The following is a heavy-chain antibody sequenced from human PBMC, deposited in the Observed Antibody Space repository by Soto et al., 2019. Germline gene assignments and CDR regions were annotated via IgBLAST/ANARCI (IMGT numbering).Heavy chain of an antibody. V-gene: IGHV4-31*03. CDR1: GGSISSGGYY. J-gene: IGHJ4*02. CDR2: IYYSGST. CDR3: ARDLGEVVAPFGY. Sequence: QVQLQESGPGLVKPSQTLSLTCTVSGGSISSGGYYWSWIRQHPGKGLEWIGYIYYSGSTYYNPSLKSRVTISVDTTKSQCARKLSSVTDADTAVYCCARDLGEVVAPFGYWGQGTLVTVSS. D-gene: IGHD3-10*01.